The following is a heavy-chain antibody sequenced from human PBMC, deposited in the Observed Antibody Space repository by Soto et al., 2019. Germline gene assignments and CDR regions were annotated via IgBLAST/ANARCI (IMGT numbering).Heavy chain of an antibody. CDR1: GFTFSTYA. CDR3: AKHLHYFDY. CDR2: ISGSDGST. V-gene: IGHV3-23*01. J-gene: IGHJ4*02. Sequence: EVQLLESGGGLVQPGGSLRLSCAASGFTFSTYAMSWVRQAPGKGLEWVSGISGSDGSTYYADSVQGLFTISRDNSKNTLYLQLNSLRAEDTAVYYCAKHLHYFDYWGQGTLVTVSS.